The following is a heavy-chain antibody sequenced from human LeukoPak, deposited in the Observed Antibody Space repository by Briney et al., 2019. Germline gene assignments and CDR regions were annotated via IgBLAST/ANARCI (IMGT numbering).Heavy chain of an antibody. CDR1: GFTFSSYA. D-gene: IGHD6-19*01. Sequence: GGSLRLSCAASGFTFSSYAMHWVRQAPGKGREGVAVISYDGSSKYYADSVKGRFTISRDNSKNTLYLQMNSLRAEDTAVYYCARVPGYSSGWADYWGQGTLVTVSS. CDR2: ISYDGSSK. J-gene: IGHJ4*02. CDR3: ARVPGYSSGWADY. V-gene: IGHV3-30-3*01.